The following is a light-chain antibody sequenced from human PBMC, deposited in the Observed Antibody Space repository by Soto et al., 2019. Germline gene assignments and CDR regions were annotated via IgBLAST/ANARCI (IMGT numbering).Light chain of an antibody. CDR2: AAS. Sequence: DIQMTQSPSSLSASVGDRVTISCRASQSIRNYVSWYQQKPGTAPKLLIRAASTLQSGVPSRFSGSGSGTDFTLTMSSLQIEDFATYFCQQTDSTPQTFGQGTNVEI. J-gene: IGKJ1*01. CDR3: QQTDSTPQT. V-gene: IGKV1-39*01. CDR1: QSIRNY.